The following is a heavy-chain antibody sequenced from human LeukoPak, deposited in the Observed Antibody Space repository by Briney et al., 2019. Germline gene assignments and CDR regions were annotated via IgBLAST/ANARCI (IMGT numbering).Heavy chain of an antibody. Sequence: SDTQSLICTLSGASISTYYWSWIPHPAGKALEWIGRIFASGSTTYNPSLKSRIAMSVDTSKNQFSLNLTSVTAADTAMYYCVQDGPLRSDYWGQGTLVTVSS. CDR3: VQDGPLRSDY. CDR1: GASISTYY. V-gene: IGHV4-4*07. J-gene: IGHJ4*02. CDR2: IFASGST. D-gene: IGHD5/OR15-5a*01.